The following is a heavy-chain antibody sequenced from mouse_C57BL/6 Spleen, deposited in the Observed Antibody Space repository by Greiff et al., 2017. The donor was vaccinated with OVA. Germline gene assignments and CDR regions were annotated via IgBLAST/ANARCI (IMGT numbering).Heavy chain of an antibody. CDR2: ISSGSSTI. D-gene: IGHD3-3*01. Sequence: EVKVVESGGGLVKPGGSLKLSCAASGFTFSDYGMHWVRQAPEKGLEWVAYISSGSSTIYYADTVKGRFTISRDNAKNTLFLQMTSLRSEDTAMYYCARGTVWYFDVWGTGTTVTVSS. CDR1: GFTFSDYG. J-gene: IGHJ1*03. V-gene: IGHV5-17*01. CDR3: ARGTVWYFDV.